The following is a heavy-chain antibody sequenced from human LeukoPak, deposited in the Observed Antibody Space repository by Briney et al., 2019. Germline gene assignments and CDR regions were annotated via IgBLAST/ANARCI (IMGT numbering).Heavy chain of an antibody. J-gene: IGHJ4*02. CDR3: ARDNGGNLEY. V-gene: IGHV3-7*04. CDR2: INRDESEK. CDR1: GFSFSSYW. Sequence: SGGSLRLSCAASGFSFSSYWMAWVRQAPGKGLEWVANINRDESEKYYVDSVKGRFTISRDNSKNSVYLQMNSLKVEDTAVYFCARDNGGNLEYWGRGTLVTVSS. D-gene: IGHD4-23*01.